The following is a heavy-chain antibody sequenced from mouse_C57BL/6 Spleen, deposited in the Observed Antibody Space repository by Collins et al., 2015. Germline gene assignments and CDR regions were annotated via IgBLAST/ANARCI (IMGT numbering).Heavy chain of an antibody. CDR2: IYPGSGST. Sequence: QVQLQQPGAELVKPGASVKMSCKASGYTFTSYWITWVKQRPGQGLEWIGDIYPGSGSTNYNEKFKSKATLTVDTSSSTAYMQLSSLTSEDSAVYYCARGPIYYDYLYYAMDYWGQGTSVTVSS. CDR1: GYTFTSYW. V-gene: IGHV1-55*01. CDR3: ARGPIYYDYLYYAMDY. J-gene: IGHJ4*01. D-gene: IGHD2-4*01.